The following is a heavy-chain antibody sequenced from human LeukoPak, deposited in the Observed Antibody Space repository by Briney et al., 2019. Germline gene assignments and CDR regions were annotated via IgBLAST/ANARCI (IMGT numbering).Heavy chain of an antibody. CDR2: IYYSGST. CDR1: GGSISSYY. J-gene: IGHJ6*03. CDR3: ARGDNWNLRLFYYYMDV. Sequence: PSETLSLTCTVSGGSISSYYWSWIRQPPGKGLEWIGYIYYSGSTNYNPSLKSRVTISVDTSKNQFSLKLSSVTAADTAVYYCARGDNWNLRLFYYYMDVWGKGTTVTVSS. V-gene: IGHV4-59*01. D-gene: IGHD1-20*01.